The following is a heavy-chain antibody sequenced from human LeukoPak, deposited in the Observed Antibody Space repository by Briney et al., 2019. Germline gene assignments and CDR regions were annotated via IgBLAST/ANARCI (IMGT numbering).Heavy chain of an antibody. V-gene: IGHV3-11*01. CDR1: GFIFSDYS. J-gene: IGHJ4*02. Sequence: GGSLRLSCAASGFIFSDYSMSWIRQAPGKGLESVAHISGSELSIYYADSVKGRFTISRDNAKNSLYLQMNSLRAEDTAVYYCARKAWVAAAFVDYWGQGTLVTVSS. CDR2: ISGSELSI. D-gene: IGHD6-13*01. CDR3: ARKAWVAAAFVDY.